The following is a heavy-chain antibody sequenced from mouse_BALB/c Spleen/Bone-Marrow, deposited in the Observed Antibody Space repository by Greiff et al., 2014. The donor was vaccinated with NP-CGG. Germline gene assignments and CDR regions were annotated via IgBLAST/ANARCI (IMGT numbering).Heavy chain of an antibody. CDR1: GFSLTSYG. CDR3: ARDENYYGNYGTMDY. Sequence: VQLVESGPGLVAPSQSLSITCTVSGFSLTSYGVHWVRQPPGKGLEWLAVIWAGGSTNYNSALMSRLSISKDSSKSQVFLKMNSLQTDDTAMYYCARDENYYGNYGTMDYWGQGTSVTVSS. J-gene: IGHJ4*01. V-gene: IGHV2-9*02. CDR2: IWAGGST. D-gene: IGHD2-1*01.